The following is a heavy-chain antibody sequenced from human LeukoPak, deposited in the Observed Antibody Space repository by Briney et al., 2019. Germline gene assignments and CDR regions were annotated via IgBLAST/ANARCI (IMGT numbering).Heavy chain of an antibody. CDR1: GCTFSSYW. D-gene: IGHD3-9*01. J-gene: IGHJ4*02. Sequence: GGSLRLSCAASGCTFSSYWMTWVRQAPGKGLEWVANIKQDGSEKDYVDSVKGRFTISRDNAKNSLYLQMNSLRAEDTAVYYCARYFDRWGQGTLVTVSS. V-gene: IGHV3-7*01. CDR3: ARYFDR. CDR2: IKQDGSEK.